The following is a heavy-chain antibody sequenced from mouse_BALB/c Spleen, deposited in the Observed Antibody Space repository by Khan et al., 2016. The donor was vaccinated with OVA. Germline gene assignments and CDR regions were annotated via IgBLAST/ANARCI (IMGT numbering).Heavy chain of an antibody. Sequence: VQLKQSGPELMKPGTSVKISCKASGYSFTTYYIHWVLQSHGKGLEWIGYIDPFSGDTTFNQNFKGKATLTVDKSSSTAYIHLSNLTYEDSAIDDCTSQGYVGCFTYWGQGTLVTVSA. CDR1: GYSFTTYY. J-gene: IGHJ3*01. CDR3: TSQGYVGCFTY. CDR2: IDPFSGDT. V-gene: IGHV1S135*01. D-gene: IGHD2-2*01.